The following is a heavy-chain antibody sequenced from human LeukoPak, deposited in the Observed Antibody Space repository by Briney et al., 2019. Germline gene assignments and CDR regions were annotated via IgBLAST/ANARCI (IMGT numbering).Heavy chain of an antibody. V-gene: IGHV1-18*01. Sequence: ASVTETFQASGYTFTNYRISWVRQPPAQGLEGMGCISAYSGNKNYAQNLQGRVTMTADTSTGTAYMELRSLRSDDTAVYYCARAPDDYDFWSGPFDYWGRGTLVTVSS. CDR3: ARAPDDYDFWSGPFDY. D-gene: IGHD3-3*01. CDR2: ISAYSGNK. J-gene: IGHJ4*02. CDR1: GYTFTNYR.